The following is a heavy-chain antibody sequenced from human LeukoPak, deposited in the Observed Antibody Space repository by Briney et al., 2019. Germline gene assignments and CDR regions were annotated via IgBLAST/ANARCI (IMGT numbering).Heavy chain of an antibody. D-gene: IGHD7-27*01. CDR1: GFTFSFYG. J-gene: IGHJ4*02. CDR2: IPSDGSNK. CDR3: ARDLNWGCDY. V-gene: IGHV3-30*02. Sequence: GGSLRLSCAASGFTFSFYGMHWVRQAPGKGLEWAAFIPSDGSNKYYADSVKGRFTMSRDNSKNTLYLQMNSLTPEDTAVYYCARDLNWGCDYWGQGTLVTVSS.